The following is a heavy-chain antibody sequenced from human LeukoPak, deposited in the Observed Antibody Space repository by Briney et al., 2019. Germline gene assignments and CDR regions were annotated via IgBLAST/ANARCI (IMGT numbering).Heavy chain of an antibody. CDR3: ARGTWNAFDY. Sequence: GGSLRLSCAASGFTFSNFALSWVRQAPGKGLEWVSAISGRGRGGSTNYADSVQGRFTISRDNSKNTLYLQMNSLRAEDTAVYYCARGTWNAFDYWGQGILVTVSS. J-gene: IGHJ4*02. D-gene: IGHD1-1*01. CDR2: ISGRGRGGST. CDR1: GFTFSNFA. V-gene: IGHV3-23*01.